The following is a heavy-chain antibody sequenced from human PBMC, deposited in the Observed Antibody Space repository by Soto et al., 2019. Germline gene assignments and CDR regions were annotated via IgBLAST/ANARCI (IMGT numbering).Heavy chain of an antibody. V-gene: IGHV4-31*02. CDR1: GFTFRNYN. Sequence: LRLSCVASGFTFRNYNMNWVRQAPGKGLEWIGYIYYSGFTYYNPSLKSRVTISVDTSKNQFSLKLSSVTAADTAVYYCARDNGYRYGYTLDHWGQGTLVTVSS. CDR2: IYYSGFT. D-gene: IGHD5-18*01. J-gene: IGHJ4*02. CDR3: ARDNGYRYGYTLDH.